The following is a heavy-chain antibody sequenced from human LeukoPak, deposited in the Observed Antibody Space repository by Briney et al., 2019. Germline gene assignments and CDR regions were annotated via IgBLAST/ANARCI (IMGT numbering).Heavy chain of an antibody. V-gene: IGHV3-21*01. D-gene: IGHD2-15*01. J-gene: IGHJ3*02. CDR2: ISSSYI. CDR1: GFTFSIYS. Sequence: GGSLRLSCAASGFTFSIYSMNWVRQAPGKGLEWVSSISSSYIYYADSVKGRFTISRDNAKNSLYLQMNSLRAEDTAVYYCAREGFCSGGSCYSGNAFDIWGQGTMVTVSS. CDR3: AREGFCSGGSCYSGNAFDI.